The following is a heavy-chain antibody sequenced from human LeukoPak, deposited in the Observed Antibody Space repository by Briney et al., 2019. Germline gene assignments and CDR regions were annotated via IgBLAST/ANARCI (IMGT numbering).Heavy chain of an antibody. J-gene: IGHJ6*02. CDR3: ATIGVYYYYGMDV. D-gene: IGHD1-26*01. V-gene: IGHV1-2*02. Sequence: ASVKVSCKASGYTFTGYYMHWVRPAPGQGLEWMGWINPNSGGPNHAQKFQGRVSMTRGTSISTAYMELSRLRSDDTAVYYCATIGVYYYYGMDVWGQGTTVTVSS. CDR1: GYTFTGYY. CDR2: INPNSGGP.